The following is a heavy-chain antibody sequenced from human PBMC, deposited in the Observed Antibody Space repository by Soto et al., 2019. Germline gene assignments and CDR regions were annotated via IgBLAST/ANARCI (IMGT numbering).Heavy chain of an antibody. CDR2: INPNGGAT. CDR3: TRSTSAAGGLWFAP. CDR1: GYTFTDYY. V-gene: IGHV1-2*04. J-gene: IGHJ5*02. Sequence: ASVKVSCKASGYTFTDYYLHWVRQAPGQGLEWMGWINPNGGATNYARNFQAWVTMTRDTSISTAYMELSTLKSDDTAVYYCTRSTSAAGGLWFAPWGQGTLVTVSS. D-gene: IGHD3-10*01.